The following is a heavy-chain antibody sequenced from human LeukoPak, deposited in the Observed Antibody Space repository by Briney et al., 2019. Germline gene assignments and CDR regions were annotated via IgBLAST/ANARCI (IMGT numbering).Heavy chain of an antibody. V-gene: IGHV5-51*01. CDR2: IYPGDSDT. CDR1: GYSFASYW. CDR3: ARLGYCSSASCYYGMDV. J-gene: IGHJ6*02. D-gene: IGHD2-2*01. Sequence: GESLKISCRASGYSFASYWIAWVRQMPGRGLEWMGIIYPGDSDTRYSPSFQGQVTISADKSISTAYLQWSSLKASDTAIYYCARLGYCSSASCYYGMDVWGQGTTVTVS.